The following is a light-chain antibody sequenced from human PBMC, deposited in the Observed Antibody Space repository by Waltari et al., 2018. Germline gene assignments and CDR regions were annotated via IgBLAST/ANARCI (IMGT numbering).Light chain of an antibody. CDR3: QQYHGWPLIT. V-gene: IGKV3-15*01. J-gene: IGKJ5*01. Sequence: ETVMTQPATLSVSPGERVTLSCRASQSVSSKLAWYQQKRGQAPRLLIYGASTRVSDVPDRFSGSGSGIEFILTISSLRSEDLAVYFCQQYHGWPLITFGQGTRLEIK. CDR1: QSVSSK. CDR2: GAS.